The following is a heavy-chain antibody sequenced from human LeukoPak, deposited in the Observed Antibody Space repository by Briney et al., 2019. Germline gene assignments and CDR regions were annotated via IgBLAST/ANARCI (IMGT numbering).Heavy chain of an antibody. Sequence: ASVKVSCKASGGTFSSYAISWVRQAPGQGLEWMGWISAYNGNTNYAQKLQGRVTMTTDTSTSTAYMELRSLRSDDTAVYYCARDRGPGAYGELDYWGQGTLVTVSS. D-gene: IGHD4-17*01. CDR1: GGTFSSYA. J-gene: IGHJ4*02. CDR2: ISAYNGNT. CDR3: ARDRGPGAYGELDY. V-gene: IGHV1-18*01.